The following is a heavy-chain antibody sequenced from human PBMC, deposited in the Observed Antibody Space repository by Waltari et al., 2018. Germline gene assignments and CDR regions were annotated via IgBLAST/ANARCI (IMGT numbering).Heavy chain of an antibody. D-gene: IGHD3-3*01. Sequence: QVQLVQSGAAVKKPGASVKVSCKASGYTFTGHYMHWVRQAPGQGLEWMGWINPNSGGTNYAQKLQGRVTMTTDTSTSTAYMELRSLRSDDTAVYYCARPITIFGGDCGYWGQGTLVTVSS. CDR1: GYTFTGHY. V-gene: IGHV1-2*02. CDR3: ARPITIFGGDCGY. CDR2: INPNSGGT. J-gene: IGHJ4*02.